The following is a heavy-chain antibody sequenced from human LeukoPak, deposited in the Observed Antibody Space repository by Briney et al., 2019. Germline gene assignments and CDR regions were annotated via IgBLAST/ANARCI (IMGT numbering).Heavy chain of an antibody. V-gene: IGHV3-20*04. D-gene: IGHD3-22*01. CDR1: GFTFDDYG. CDR3: ARDRYYDSSGYYGPFDY. J-gene: IGHJ4*02. Sequence: GGSLRLSCAASGFTFDDYGMSWDRQAPGKGLEWVSGINWNGGSTGYADSVKGRFTISRDNAKNSLYLQMNSLRAEDTALYYCARDRYYDSSGYYGPFDYWGQGTLVTVSS. CDR2: INWNGGST.